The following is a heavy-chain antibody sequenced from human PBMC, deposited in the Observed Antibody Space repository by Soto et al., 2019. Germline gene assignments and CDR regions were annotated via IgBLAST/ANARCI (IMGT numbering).Heavy chain of an antibody. V-gene: IGHV4-39*01. J-gene: IGHJ4*02. Sequence: QLQLQESGPGLVKPSETLSLTCTVSGDSISGSSSYWAWIRQPPGKGLEWIGSIYYSGSTHYNSSLKSRVTISVDTSKIMFSLGLSSVTATGRAVYYCAGNTSIIFDFWCQGTLVTVSS. CDR3: AGNTSIIFDF. CDR2: IYYSGST. CDR1: GDSISGSSSY.